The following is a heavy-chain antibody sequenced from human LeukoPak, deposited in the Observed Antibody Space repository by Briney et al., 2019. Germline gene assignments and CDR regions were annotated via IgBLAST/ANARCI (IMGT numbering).Heavy chain of an antibody. D-gene: IGHD2-2*01. V-gene: IGHV3-30-3*01. J-gene: IGHJ4*02. CDR1: GFTFSTYA. CDR3: ARDPVGYCSSTSCYAADY. CDR2: ISYDGSNK. Sequence: AGGSLILSCAASGFTFSTYAMHWVRQAPGKGLEWVAVISYDGSNKYYADSAKGRFTISRDNSKNTLYLQMNSLRAEDTAVYYCARDPVGYCSSTSCYAADYWGQGTLVTVSS.